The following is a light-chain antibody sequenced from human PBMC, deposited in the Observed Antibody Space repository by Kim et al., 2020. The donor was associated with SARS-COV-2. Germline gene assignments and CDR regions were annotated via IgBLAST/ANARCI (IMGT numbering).Light chain of an antibody. J-gene: IGLJ2*01. CDR3: QVWDSSSDHRVV. CDR1: SIGSKG. CDR2: YDS. V-gene: IGLV3-21*04. Sequence: PGKNARVSWGRNSIGSKGVHWYQQKSGQAPVLVIHYDSDRPSGIPERFSGSNSGNTATLTINRVEAGDEADYYCQVWDSSSDHRVVFGGGTQLTVL.